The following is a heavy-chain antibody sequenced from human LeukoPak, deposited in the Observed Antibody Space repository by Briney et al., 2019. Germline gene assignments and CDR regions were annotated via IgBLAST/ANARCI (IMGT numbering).Heavy chain of an antibody. D-gene: IGHD6-19*01. V-gene: IGHV1-18*01. CDR1: GYTFTNYG. CDR3: ATIDSSGWYFLYY. J-gene: IGHJ4*02. Sequence: ASVKVSCKASGYTFTNYGINWVRQAPGQGLEWMGWISAYNGNTNYAQRLQARVTMTTDTSTDTAYMELSSLRSEDTAVYYCATIDSSGWYFLYYWGQGTLVTVSS. CDR2: ISAYNGNT.